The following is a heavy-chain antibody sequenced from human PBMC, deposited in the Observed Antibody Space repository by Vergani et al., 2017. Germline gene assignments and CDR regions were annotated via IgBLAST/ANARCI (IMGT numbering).Heavy chain of an antibody. CDR3: ATYYYDSSGYYYGYFQH. Sequence: QLQLQESDPGLVKPSETLSLTCTVSGGSISSGYYWGWIRQPPGKGLEWIGSIYHSGSTYYNPSLKSRVTISVDTSKNQFSMKLRSVTAADTAVYYCATYYYDSSGYYYGYFQHWGQGTLVTVSS. V-gene: IGHV4-38-2*02. CDR1: GGSISSGYY. CDR2: IYHSGST. D-gene: IGHD3-22*01. J-gene: IGHJ1*01.